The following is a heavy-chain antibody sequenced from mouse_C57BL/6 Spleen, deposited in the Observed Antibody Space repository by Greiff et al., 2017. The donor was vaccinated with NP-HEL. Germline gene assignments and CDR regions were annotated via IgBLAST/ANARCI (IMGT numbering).Heavy chain of an antibody. Sequence: EVQLQQSGPELVKPGASVKMSCKASGHTFTDYNMHWVKQSHGKSLEWIGYINPNNGGTSYNQKFKGKATLTVNKSSSTAYMELRSLTSEDSAVYYCARIPHYYGSSYRYFDVWVTGTTVTVSS. CDR3: ARIPHYYGSSYRYFDV. J-gene: IGHJ1*03. CDR2: INPNNGGT. V-gene: IGHV1-22*01. D-gene: IGHD1-1*01. CDR1: GHTFTDYN.